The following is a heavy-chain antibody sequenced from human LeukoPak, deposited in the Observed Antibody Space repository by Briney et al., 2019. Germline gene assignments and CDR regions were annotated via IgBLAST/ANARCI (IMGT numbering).Heavy chain of an antibody. CDR3: ARQFDSYFYYYLDV. V-gene: IGHV4-38-2*01. CDR2: LYHPDST. CDR1: GHPINSAYY. D-gene: IGHD3-10*01. J-gene: IGHJ6*03. Sequence: SGTLSLTCAVSGHPINSAYYWVWIRQPPGKGLEWIGSLYHPDSTYYNPSLESRVTMSVDTSRNQFSLKLSFVTAADTAVYYCARQFDSYFYYYLDVWGTGTTVTVSS.